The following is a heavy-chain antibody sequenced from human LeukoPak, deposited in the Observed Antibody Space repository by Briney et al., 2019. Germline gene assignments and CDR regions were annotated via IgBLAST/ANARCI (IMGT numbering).Heavy chain of an antibody. CDR1: GGSITRSSYH. V-gene: IGHV4-39*07. D-gene: IGHD6-13*01. CDR3: ARISSSNWYNERGAFDV. Sequence: SETLSLTCTVSGGSITRSSYHWGWIRQPPGKGLEWIGSIYYSGSTYYNPSLKSRVTISVDTSKNQFSLKLRSVTAADTAVYYCARISSSNWYNERGAFDVWGQGTMVTVSS. CDR2: IYYSGST. J-gene: IGHJ3*01.